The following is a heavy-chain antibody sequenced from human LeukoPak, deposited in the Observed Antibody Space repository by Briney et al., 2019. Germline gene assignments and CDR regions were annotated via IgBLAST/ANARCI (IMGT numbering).Heavy chain of an antibody. CDR2: ISSNGGST. CDR1: GFTFSSYA. Sequence: GGSLRLSCSASGFTFSSYAMHWVRQAPGKGLEYVSAISSNGGSTYYADSVKGRFTISRDNSKNTLYLQMNSLRAEDTALYYCAKSRRGGSSWYEFDYWGQGTLVTVSS. V-gene: IGHV3-64*04. D-gene: IGHD6-13*01. J-gene: IGHJ4*02. CDR3: AKSRRGGSSWYEFDY.